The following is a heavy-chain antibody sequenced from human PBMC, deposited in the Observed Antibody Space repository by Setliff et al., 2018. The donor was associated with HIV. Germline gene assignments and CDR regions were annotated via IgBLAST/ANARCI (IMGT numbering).Heavy chain of an antibody. CDR3: ARHGGYYYYYMDV. D-gene: IGHD3-16*01. V-gene: IGHV3-21*01. CDR1: GFTFSSYG. J-gene: IGHJ6*03. CDR2: ISSSSSYI. Sequence: GESLRLSCAASGFTFSSYGMNWVRQAPGKGLEWVSSISSSSSYIYYADSVKGRFTISRDNAKNSLYLQMNSLRAEDTAVYYCARHGGYYYYYMDVWGKGTTVTVSS.